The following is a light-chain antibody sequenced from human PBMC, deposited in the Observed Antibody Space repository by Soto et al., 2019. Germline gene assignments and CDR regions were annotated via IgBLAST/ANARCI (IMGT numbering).Light chain of an antibody. CDR1: SGHTTYI. J-gene: IGLJ2*01. Sequence: QPVLTQSSSASASLGSSVKLTCTLSSGHTTYIIAWHQQQPGKAPRYLMKLETSGSYNKGSGVPDRFSGSSSGADRYLTISHLQFEDEADYYCETWDINTHVVFGGGTQLTVL. V-gene: IGLV4-60*02. CDR3: ETWDINTHVV. CDR2: LETSGSY.